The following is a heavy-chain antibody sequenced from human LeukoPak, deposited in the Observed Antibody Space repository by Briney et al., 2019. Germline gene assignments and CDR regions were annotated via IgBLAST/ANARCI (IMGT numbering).Heavy chain of an antibody. CDR1: GFTFSSYA. CDR3: AKDRRKYCTNGVCYYFDY. V-gene: IGHV3-30-3*01. Sequence: SGGSLRLSCAASGFTFSSYAMHWVRQAPGKGLEWVSVISYDGSNKYYADSVKGRFTISRDNSKNTLYLQMNSLRAEDTAVYYCAKDRRKYCTNGVCYYFDYWGQGTLVTVSS. J-gene: IGHJ4*02. CDR2: ISYDGSNK. D-gene: IGHD2-8*01.